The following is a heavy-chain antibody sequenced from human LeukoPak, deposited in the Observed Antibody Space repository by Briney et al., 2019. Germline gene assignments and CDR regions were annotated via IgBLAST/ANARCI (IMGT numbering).Heavy chain of an antibody. V-gene: IGHV3-30*03. J-gene: IGHJ4*02. D-gene: IGHD1-26*01. Sequence: GGSLRLSCAASGFTFSSYGMHWVRQAPGKGLEWVAVISYDGSNKYYADSVKGRFTISRDNSKNTLYLQMNSLRAEDTAVYYCARDFNSGSYEGRDLPDYWGQGTLVTVSS. CDR3: ARDFNSGSYEGRDLPDY. CDR2: ISYDGSNK. CDR1: GFTFSSYG.